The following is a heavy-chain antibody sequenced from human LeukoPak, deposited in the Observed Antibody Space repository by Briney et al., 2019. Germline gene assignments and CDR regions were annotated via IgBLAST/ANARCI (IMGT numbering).Heavy chain of an antibody. CDR2: ISVDGSSR. D-gene: IGHD6-19*01. V-gene: IGHV3-74*01. CDR3: ARAVAGYIDL. CDR1: GFTLSSPW. J-gene: IGHJ2*01. Sequence: GGSLRLSCAASGFTLSSPWMHWVRQAPGKGPVWVSRISVDGSSRNYADSVKGRFTISRDNAKNTLYLQMNSLRVEDTAVYYCARAVAGYIDLWGRGTLVTVSS.